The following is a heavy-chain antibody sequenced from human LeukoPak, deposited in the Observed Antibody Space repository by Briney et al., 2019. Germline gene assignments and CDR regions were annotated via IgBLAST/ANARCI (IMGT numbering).Heavy chain of an antibody. CDR1: GFTFSSYA. CDR2: ISYDGSNK. D-gene: IGHD3-22*01. CDR3: ARSPDSSGRYYFDY. Sequence: GGSLRLSCAASGFTFSSYAMHWVRQAPGKGLEWVAVISYDGSNKYYADSVKGRFTISRDDSKNTLYLQMNSLRAEDTAVYYCARSPDSSGRYYFDYWGQGTLVTVSS. V-gene: IGHV3-30-3*01. J-gene: IGHJ4*02.